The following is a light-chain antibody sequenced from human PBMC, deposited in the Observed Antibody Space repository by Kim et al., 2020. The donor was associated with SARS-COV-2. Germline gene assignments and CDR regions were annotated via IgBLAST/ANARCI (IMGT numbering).Light chain of an antibody. CDR2: QDT. CDR1: KLGDKY. CDR3: QAWDISTGGV. J-gene: IGLJ3*02. V-gene: IGLV3-1*01. Sequence: SYELTQPLSVSVSPGQTARITCSGDKLGDKYACWYQQKPGQSPVLVIYQDTKRPSGIPERFSGSNSGNTATLTISGTQAMDEADYYCQAWDISTGGVFGG.